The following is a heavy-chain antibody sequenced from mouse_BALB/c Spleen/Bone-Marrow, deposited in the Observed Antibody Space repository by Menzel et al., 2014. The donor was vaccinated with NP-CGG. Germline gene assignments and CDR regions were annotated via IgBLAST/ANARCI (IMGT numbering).Heavy chain of an antibody. V-gene: IGHV14-3*02. D-gene: IGHD2-2*01. CDR3: ARNYGYGKSFAY. Sequence: VQLKESGAELVKPGASVKLSCTASGFNIKDTYMHWVKQRPEQGLEWIGRIDPANGNTKYDPKFQGKATITADTSCNTAYLQLSSLTSEDTAVYYCARNYGYGKSFAYWGQGTLVTVSA. CDR2: IDPANGNT. CDR1: GFNIKDTY. J-gene: IGHJ3*01.